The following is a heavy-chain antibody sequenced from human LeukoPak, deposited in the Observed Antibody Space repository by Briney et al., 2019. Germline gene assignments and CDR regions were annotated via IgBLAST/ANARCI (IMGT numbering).Heavy chain of an antibody. V-gene: IGHV4-34*01. D-gene: IGHD5-18*01. J-gene: IGHJ6*02. CDR1: GGSFSGYY. Sequence: SETLSLTCAVYGGSFSGYYWSWIRQPPGKGLEWIGEINHSGSTNYNPSLKSRVTMSVDTSKNQFSLKLSSVTAADTAVYYCARVCRYSYGPGYYYYYGMDVWGQGTTVTVSS. CDR2: INHSGST. CDR3: ARVCRYSYGPGYYYYYGMDV.